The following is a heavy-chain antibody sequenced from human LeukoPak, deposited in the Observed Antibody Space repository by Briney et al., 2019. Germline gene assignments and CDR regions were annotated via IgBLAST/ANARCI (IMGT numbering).Heavy chain of an antibody. CDR1: RFTFSSYG. CDR3: VKDGDDSGSYLVY. J-gene: IGHJ4*02. Sequence: GGSLRLSCAASRFTFSSYGMHWVRQAPGKGLEWVAFIPYDGNNKYYADSVKGQFTISRDNSKNTLYLQMNSLRAEDTAVYYCVKDGDDSGSYLVYWGQGTLVTVSS. D-gene: IGHD1-26*01. V-gene: IGHV3-30*02. CDR2: IPYDGNNK.